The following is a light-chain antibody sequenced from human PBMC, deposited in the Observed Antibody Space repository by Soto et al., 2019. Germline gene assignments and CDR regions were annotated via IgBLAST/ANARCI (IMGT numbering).Light chain of an antibody. Sequence: QSALTQPPSASGSPGQSVTISCTGTSRDVGGHDYVSWYQQHPAKAPKLMIYELSKRPSGVPDRFSGSKSGNTASLTVSGLQAEDEADYYCSSYVTGNSLIFGGGTKVTVL. V-gene: IGLV2-8*01. CDR2: ELS. J-gene: IGLJ2*01. CDR3: SSYVTGNSLI. CDR1: SRDVGGHDY.